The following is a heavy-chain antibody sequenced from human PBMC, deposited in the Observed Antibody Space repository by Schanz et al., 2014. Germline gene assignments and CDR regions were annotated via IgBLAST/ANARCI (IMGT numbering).Heavy chain of an antibody. CDR1: GLNFDYYG. D-gene: IGHD3-3*01. V-gene: IGHV3-33*03. J-gene: IGHJ4*02. Sequence: QAQLVESGGGVVQPGRSLRLSCATSGLNFDYYGMNWVRQAPGKGLEWVANIGYDGSEKYYVDSVKGRFTISRDNAKNSLYLQMNSLTAEDTAVYYCARGVRIDYWGQGTLVTVSS. CDR3: ARGVRIDY. CDR2: IGYDGSEK.